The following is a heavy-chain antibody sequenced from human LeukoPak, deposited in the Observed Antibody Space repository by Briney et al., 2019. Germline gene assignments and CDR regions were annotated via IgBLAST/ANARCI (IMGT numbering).Heavy chain of an antibody. CDR1: GDSVTSGTFY. D-gene: IGHD3-10*01. CDR2: VYYTGST. Sequence: SETLSLTCTVSGDSVTSGTFYWAWLRQPPGKGLEWIATVYYTGSTYYHLSLKSRFTISIYTSKNQFSLTLRSVVAPDTALYYCARHSGSGSLSRPFDPWGQGTLVTVSS. J-gene: IGHJ5*02. CDR3: ARHSGSGSLSRPFDP. V-gene: IGHV4-39*01.